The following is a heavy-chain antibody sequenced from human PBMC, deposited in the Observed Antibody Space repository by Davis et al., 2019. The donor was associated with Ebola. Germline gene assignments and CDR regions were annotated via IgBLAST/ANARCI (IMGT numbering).Heavy chain of an antibody. CDR1: GGSFSGYY. D-gene: IGHD2-2*01. J-gene: IGHJ4*02. V-gene: IGHV4-34*01. CDR2: VNQSGGA. Sequence: SETLSLTCAVYGGSFSGYYWTWIRQSPGKGLEWIGEVNQSGGASYNPSLKSRVTISVDTSKNQFSLKVNSVTAADTAVYYCARGLSGSPPPAAIFHYWGQGTLVTVSS. CDR3: ARGLSGSPPPAAIFHY.